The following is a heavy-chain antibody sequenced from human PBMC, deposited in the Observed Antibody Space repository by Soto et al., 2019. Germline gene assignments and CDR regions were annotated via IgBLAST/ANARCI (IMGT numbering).Heavy chain of an antibody. CDR2: ISGSGGST. Sequence: EVQLLESGGGLVQPGGSLRLSCAAYRFTFSGYSMSWVRQAPGKGQEWVSGISGSGGSTYYADSVKGRFTISRDNSESTLFLQMNSLRAEDTALYYCAKSYGDTWKHYYFDYWGQGTLVTVSS. V-gene: IGHV3-23*01. CDR3: AKSYGDTWKHYYFDY. J-gene: IGHJ4*02. CDR1: RFTFSGYS. D-gene: IGHD3-3*02.